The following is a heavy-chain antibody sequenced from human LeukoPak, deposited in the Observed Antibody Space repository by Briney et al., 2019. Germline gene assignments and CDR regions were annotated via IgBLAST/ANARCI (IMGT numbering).Heavy chain of an antibody. CDR2: IWSAGSNK. J-gene: IGHJ4*02. CDR1: GLTSSVYG. CDR3: VRASGSFDY. V-gene: IGHV3-33*01. D-gene: IGHD3-10*01. Sequence: GGSLTLSCAPSGLTSSVYGIHCVPHAPGKALEWVAVIWSAGSNKYYADSVKGRFTISKDNFKKTLYLQMNSLRVEDTAVYYCVRASGSFDYWGQGTLVTVSS.